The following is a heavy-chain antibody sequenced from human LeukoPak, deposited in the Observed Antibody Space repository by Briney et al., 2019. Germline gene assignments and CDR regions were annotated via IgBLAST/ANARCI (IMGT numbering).Heavy chain of an antibody. Sequence: SETLSLTXTVSGYSISSGYYWGWIRQPPGKGLEWIGSIYHSGSTYYNPSLKSRVTISVDTSKNQFSLKLSSVTAADTAVYYCARSPEQGVVPAAISWFDPWGQGTLVTVSS. D-gene: IGHD2-2*01. V-gene: IGHV4-38-2*02. J-gene: IGHJ5*02. CDR3: ARSPEQGVVPAAISWFDP. CDR1: GYSISSGYY. CDR2: IYHSGST.